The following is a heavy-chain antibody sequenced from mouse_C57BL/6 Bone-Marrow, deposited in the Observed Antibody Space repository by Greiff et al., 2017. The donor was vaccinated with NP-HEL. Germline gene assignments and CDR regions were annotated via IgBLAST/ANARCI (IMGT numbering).Heavy chain of an antibody. V-gene: IGHV5-9-1*02. CDR2: ISSGGDYI. CDR1: GFTFSSYA. D-gene: IGHD2-4*01. CDR3: TREGFDYDVGGYYAMDY. Sequence: EVQVVESGEGLVKPGGSLKLSCAASGFTFSSYAMSWVRQTPEKRLEWVAYISSGGDYIYYADTVKGRFTLSRDNARNTLYLQMSSLKSEDTAMYYCTREGFDYDVGGYYAMDYWGQGTSVTVSS. J-gene: IGHJ4*01.